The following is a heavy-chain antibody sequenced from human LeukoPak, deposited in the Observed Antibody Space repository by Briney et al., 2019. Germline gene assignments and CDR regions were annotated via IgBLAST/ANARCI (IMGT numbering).Heavy chain of an antibody. V-gene: IGHV4-61*02. CDR2: VYSSGST. D-gene: IGHD2-15*01. Sequence: SETLSLTCTVSGDSISSSGYYWSWIRQPAGKGLEWIGRVYSSGSTDYNPSLKSRLSISVDTSKIQFSLKLSSVTAADTAVYYCVGSGYFDYWGQGTLVTVSS. J-gene: IGHJ4*02. CDR1: GDSISSSGYY. CDR3: VGSGYFDY.